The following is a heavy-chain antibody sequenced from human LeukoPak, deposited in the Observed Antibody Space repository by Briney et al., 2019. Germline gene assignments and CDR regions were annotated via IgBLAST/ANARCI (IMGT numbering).Heavy chain of an antibody. D-gene: IGHD2-2*02. CDR1: GYTFTSYY. V-gene: IGHV1-46*01. CDR3: ARESSEYCRSISCYTFDQ. J-gene: IGHJ4*02. CDR2: IKPSDYFT. Sequence: ASVKVSCKASGYTFTSYYMHWVRQAPGQGLDWMGAIKPSDYFTKYAQKFQGRVTMTRDTSTSTVCMELSSLRSEDTAVYFCARESSEYCRSISCYTFDQWGQGTLVTVSS.